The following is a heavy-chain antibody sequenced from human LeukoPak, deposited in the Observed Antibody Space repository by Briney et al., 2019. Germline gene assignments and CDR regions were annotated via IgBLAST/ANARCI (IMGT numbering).Heavy chain of an antibody. J-gene: IGHJ4*02. CDR3: ARDIYGAGSYYAY. V-gene: IGHV3-21*01. Sequence: PGGSLRLSCAASGFTFSSYSMNWVRQPPPKGLAWVYSISIISSYIYYADSVKGRFNISRDNAKNSLYLQMNSLRAEDTAVYYCARDIYGAGSYYAYWGQGTLVTVSS. CDR2: ISIISSYI. D-gene: IGHD3-10*01. CDR1: GFTFSSYS.